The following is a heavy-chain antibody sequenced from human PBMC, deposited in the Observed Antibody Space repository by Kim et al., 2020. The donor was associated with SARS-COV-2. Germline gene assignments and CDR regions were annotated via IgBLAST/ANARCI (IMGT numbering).Heavy chain of an antibody. CDR3: ARMGITGTRYGMDV. D-gene: IGHD1-7*01. J-gene: IGHJ6*02. Sequence: ADSVKGRFTISRDNAKNSLYLQMNSLRAEDTAVYYCARMGITGTRYGMDVWGQGTTVTVSS. V-gene: IGHV3-21*01.